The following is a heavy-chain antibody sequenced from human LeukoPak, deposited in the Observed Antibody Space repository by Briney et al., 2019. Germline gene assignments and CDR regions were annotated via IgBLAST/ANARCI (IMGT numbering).Heavy chain of an antibody. CDR2: IIPIFGTA. J-gene: IGHJ4*02. Sequence: GASVKVSCKASGYTFTGYYMHWVRQAPGQGLEWMGGIIPIFGTANYAQKFQGRVTITADKATSTAYMELSSLRSEDTAVYYCARPSRGYSYGYFDYWGQGTLVTVSS. D-gene: IGHD5-18*01. CDR3: ARPSRGYSYGYFDY. CDR1: GYTFTGYY. V-gene: IGHV1-69*06.